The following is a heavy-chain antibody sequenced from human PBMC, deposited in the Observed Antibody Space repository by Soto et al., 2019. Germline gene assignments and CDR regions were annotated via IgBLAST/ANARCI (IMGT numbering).Heavy chain of an antibody. J-gene: IGHJ4*02. V-gene: IGHV4-30-2*01. Sequence: QLQLQESGSGLVKPSHTLSLTCAVSGDSISSGGSSWSWIRQPPGKGLEWIGYLSYSGSAYCKPSLKGRATISVDRAKNQFSLKLISVTAADTAVYYCAREGRSVTGIFDSWGQGTLVTVSS. CDR2: LSYSGSA. CDR3: AREGRSVTGIFDS. CDR1: GDSISSGGSS. D-gene: IGHD2-15*01.